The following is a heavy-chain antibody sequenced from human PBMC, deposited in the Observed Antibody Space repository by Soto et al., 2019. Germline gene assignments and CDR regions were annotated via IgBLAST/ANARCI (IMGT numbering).Heavy chain of an antibody. V-gene: IGHV4-4*07. CDR2: MQHTGNT. Sequence: QVQLQESGPGLVKPSETLSLTCAVSGASIRSYHWSWIRQPAGKGLEWIGRMQHTGNTNYNPSLKSRVTMSVDTSKKQISLKITSVTAAATAVYFCAKDVSSRRWFDPWGQGILVIVSS. D-gene: IGHD3-16*01. CDR3: AKDVSSRRWFDP. CDR1: GASIRSYH. J-gene: IGHJ5*02.